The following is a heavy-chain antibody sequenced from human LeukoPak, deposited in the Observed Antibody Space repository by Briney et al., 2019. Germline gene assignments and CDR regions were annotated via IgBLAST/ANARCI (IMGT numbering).Heavy chain of an antibody. CDR2: IEQDETEK. CDR1: GFTLSSHW. V-gene: IGHV3-7*04. Sequence: TGGSLRLSCAASGFTLSSHWMSWVRQAPGKGLEWVANIEQDETEKYYVDSVKGRFTISRDNAKNSLFLQMNSLRAEDTAVYYCARGRGYCGSTTYHWYYFDSWGQGRLVTVSS. J-gene: IGHJ4*02. D-gene: IGHD2-2*01. CDR3: ARGRGYCGSTTYHWYYFDS.